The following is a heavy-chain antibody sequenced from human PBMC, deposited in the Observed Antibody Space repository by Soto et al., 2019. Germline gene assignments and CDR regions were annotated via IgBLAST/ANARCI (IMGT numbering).Heavy chain of an antibody. Sequence: ASVKVSCKASGYTFTSYGISWVRQAPGQGLEWMGWISAYNGNTNYAQKLQGRVTMTTDTSTSTAYMELRSLRSDDTAVYYCARDWNDSSGYYLFDYWGQGNLVTVSS. V-gene: IGHV1-18*01. CDR3: ARDWNDSSGYYLFDY. CDR1: GYTFTSYG. D-gene: IGHD3-22*01. J-gene: IGHJ4*02. CDR2: ISAYNGNT.